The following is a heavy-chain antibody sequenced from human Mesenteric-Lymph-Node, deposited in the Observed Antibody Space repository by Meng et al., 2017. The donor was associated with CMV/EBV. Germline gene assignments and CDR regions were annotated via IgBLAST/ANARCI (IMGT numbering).Heavy chain of an antibody. D-gene: IGHD6-25*01. V-gene: IGHV3-48*03. CDR1: GFTFGDYA. CDR3: ARASGKSSAWYSLFDY. J-gene: IGHJ4*02. Sequence: GESLKISCTASGFTFGDYAMSWVRQAPGKGLEWISSISSSSSTIYYAESVGGRFTVSRDNARNSLYLQMNNLRVEDAAVYYCARASGKSSAWYSLFDYWGQGTRVTVSS. CDR2: ISSSSSTI.